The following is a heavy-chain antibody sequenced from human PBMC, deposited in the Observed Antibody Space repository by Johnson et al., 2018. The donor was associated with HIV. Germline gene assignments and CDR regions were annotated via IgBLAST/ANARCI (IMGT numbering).Heavy chain of an antibody. D-gene: IGHD5-12*01. CDR1: GFSLRTYD. CDR2: IDTDGDT. CDR3: ARQGGWLGAFDI. V-gene: IGHV3-13*01. Sequence: VQLVESGGGFVQPGGSLRLSCAASGFSLRTYDMHWVRQTTGRGLEWVSEIDTDGDTYYPGSVKGRFSTSRDNDRNSVHLQMNSLRAEDTAVYYCARQGGWLGAFDIWGQGTMVTVSS. J-gene: IGHJ3*02.